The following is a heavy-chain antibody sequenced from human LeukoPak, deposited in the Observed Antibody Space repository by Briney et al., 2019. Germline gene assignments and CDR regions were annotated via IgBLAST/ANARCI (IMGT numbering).Heavy chain of an antibody. Sequence: GGSLRLSCAASRFSFSAYPMGWVRRAPGKGLEWVSGISASGDVTFHADPVKGRFTISRDNSKNTLYLQMNSLRAEDTAEYYCAKSLLTTASGTGRAFDIWGQGTMVTVSS. CDR2: ISASGDVT. J-gene: IGHJ3*02. D-gene: IGHD1-26*01. V-gene: IGHV3-23*01. CDR3: AKSLLTTASGTGRAFDI. CDR1: RFSFSAYP.